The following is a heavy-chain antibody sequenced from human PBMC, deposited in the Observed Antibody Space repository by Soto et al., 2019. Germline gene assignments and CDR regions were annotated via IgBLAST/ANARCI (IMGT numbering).Heavy chain of an antibody. V-gene: IGHV4-34*01. Sequence: SETLSLTCAVYGGSFSGYYWSWIRQPPGKGLEWIGEINHSGSTNYNPSLKSRVTISVDTSKNQFSLKLSSVTAADTAVYYCARVLRYYDSSGYYQNFDYWGQGTLDTVS. CDR3: ARVLRYYDSSGYYQNFDY. CDR2: INHSGST. D-gene: IGHD3-22*01. J-gene: IGHJ4*02. CDR1: GGSFSGYY.